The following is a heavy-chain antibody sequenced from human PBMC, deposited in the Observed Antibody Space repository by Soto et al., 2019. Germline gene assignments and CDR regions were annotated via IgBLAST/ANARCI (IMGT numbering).Heavy chain of an antibody. J-gene: IGHJ6*02. CDR2: TYYRSKWFN. Sequence: SQTLSLPCAISGDSVSSNTAAWNWIRQSPSRGLEWLGRTYYRSKWFNNYAASLKSRITINPDTSKNQFSLQLNSVTPEDTGVYYCAREDDSKDYFYGMDACGQGTTVTVS. CDR1: GDSVSSNTAA. CDR3: AREDDSKDYFYGMDA. V-gene: IGHV6-1*01. D-gene: IGHD3-16*01.